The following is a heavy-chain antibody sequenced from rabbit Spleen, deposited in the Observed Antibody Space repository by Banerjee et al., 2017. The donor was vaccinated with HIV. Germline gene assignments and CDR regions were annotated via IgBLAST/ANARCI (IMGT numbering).Heavy chain of an antibody. D-gene: IGHD7-1*01. J-gene: IGHJ6*01. V-gene: IGHV1S40*01. CDR2: GYPDAIDGVT. Sequence: APGKGLEWIGCGYPDAIDGVTHFATWAKGRFTISKTSSTTVTLQMTSLTAADTATYFCARDTGTSFSSYGMDLWGQGTLVTVS. CDR3: ARDTGTSFSSYGMDL.